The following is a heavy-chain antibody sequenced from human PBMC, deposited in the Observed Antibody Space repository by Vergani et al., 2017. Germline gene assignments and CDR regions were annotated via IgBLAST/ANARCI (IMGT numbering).Heavy chain of an antibody. Sequence: QVQLVQSGAEVKKPGASVKVSCKASGYTFTSYGISWVRQAPGQGLEWMGWISAYNGNTNYAQKLQGRVTMTTDTSTSTAYMELRSLRSDDTAVYYCAKAAYCGGDCYSGGLDYWGQGTLVTVSS. CDR2: ISAYNGNT. V-gene: IGHV1-18*01. D-gene: IGHD2-21*01. CDR3: AKAAYCGGDCYSGGLDY. CDR1: GYTFTSYG. J-gene: IGHJ4*02.